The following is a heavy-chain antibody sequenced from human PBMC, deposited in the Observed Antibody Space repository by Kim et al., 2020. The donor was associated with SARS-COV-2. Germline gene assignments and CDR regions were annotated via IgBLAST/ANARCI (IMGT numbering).Heavy chain of an antibody. V-gene: IGHV4-38-2*02. J-gene: IGHJ3*01. CDR2: IYFSGET. Sequence: SETLSLTCTVSGFSINTGFFWGWIRQPPGKGLQWIGSIYFSGETHYHPSLTGRASLSVDTANNQFSLRLRSVTAADTAIYYCVRVDGGYCRGTTCYDSQGHVGLDGWGRGTVVTVSS. CDR1: GFSINTGFF. D-gene: IGHD2-15*01. CDR3: VRVDGGYCRGTTCYDSQGHVGLDG.